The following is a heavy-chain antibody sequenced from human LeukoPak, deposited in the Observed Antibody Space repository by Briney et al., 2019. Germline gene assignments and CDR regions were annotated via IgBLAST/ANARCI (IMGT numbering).Heavy chain of an antibody. CDR2: ISGSGGST. CDR1: GVTFSSYA. D-gene: IGHD5-24*01. V-gene: IGHV3-23*01. J-gene: IGHJ4*02. CDR3: AKDIGVEMATITTGY. Sequence: PGGSLRLSCAASGVTFSSYAMSWVRQAPGKGLEWVSAISGSGGSTYYADSVKGRFTISRDNSKNTLYLQMNSLRAEDTAVYYCAKDIGVEMATITTGYWGQGTLVTVSS.